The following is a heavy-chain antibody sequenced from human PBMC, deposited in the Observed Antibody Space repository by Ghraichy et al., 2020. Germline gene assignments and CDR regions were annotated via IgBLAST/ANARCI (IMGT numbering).Heavy chain of an antibody. CDR3: ARVGGGYDYVWGSYRHFYYYYGMDV. CDR1: GYTFTSYD. D-gene: IGHD3-16*02. CDR2: MNPNSGNT. J-gene: IGHJ6*02. V-gene: IGHV1-8*01. Sequence: ASVKVSCKASGYTFTSYDINWVRQATGQGLEWMGWMNPNSGNTGYAQKFQGRVTMTRNTSISTAYMELSSLRSEDTAVYYCARVGGGYDYVWGSYRHFYYYYGMDVWGQGTTVTVSS.